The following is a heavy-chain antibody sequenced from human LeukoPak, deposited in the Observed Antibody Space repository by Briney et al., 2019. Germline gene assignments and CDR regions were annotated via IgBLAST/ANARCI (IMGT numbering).Heavy chain of an antibody. CDR2: IWYDGSNK. V-gene: IGHV3-33*01. D-gene: IGHD3-10*01. CDR1: GFTFSSYG. Sequence: PGGSLRLSCAASGFTFSSYGMHWVRQAPGKGLEWVAVIWYDGSNKYYADSVKGRFTISRDNSKNTLYLQMNSLRAEDTAVYYCARGGQESNWFDPWGQGTLVTVSS. J-gene: IGHJ5*02. CDR3: ARGGQESNWFDP.